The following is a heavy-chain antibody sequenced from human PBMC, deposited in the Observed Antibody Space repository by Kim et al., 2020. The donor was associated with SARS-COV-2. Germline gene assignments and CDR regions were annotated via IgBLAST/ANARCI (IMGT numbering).Heavy chain of an antibody. D-gene: IGHD5-12*01. CDR3: AKDPYDVGPWFDP. J-gene: IGHJ5*02. V-gene: IGHV3-23*01. Sequence: YADSVKGRFTISRDNSKNTLYLQMNSRRAEDTAVYYCAKDPYDVGPWFDPWGQGTLVTVSS.